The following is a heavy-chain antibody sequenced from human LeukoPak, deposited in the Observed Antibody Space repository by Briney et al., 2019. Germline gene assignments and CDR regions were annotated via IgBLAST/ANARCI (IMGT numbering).Heavy chain of an antibody. V-gene: IGHV1-46*01. D-gene: IGHD3-22*01. Sequence: STTYAQKFQGRVTMTRDTSTSIVYMELSSLRSEDTAEYYCAREDSTGYYHDYWGQGNLVTVSS. CDR2: ST. J-gene: IGHJ4*02. CDR3: AREDSTGYYHDY.